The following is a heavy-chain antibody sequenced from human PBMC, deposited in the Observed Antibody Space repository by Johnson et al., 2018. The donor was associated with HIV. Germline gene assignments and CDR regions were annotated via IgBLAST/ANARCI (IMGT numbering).Heavy chain of an antibody. CDR1: EFTFTNYA. CDR2: ISYGGGKK. V-gene: IGHV3-30*04. J-gene: IGHJ3*02. CDR3: ARGRKAIEASDGLENDACDM. D-gene: IGHD5-12*01. Sequence: QVQLVESGGGAVQPGRSLRLYCAVSEFTFTNYAIHWVRLAPCKGLQWVAVISYGGGKKYYGDSVEGRFTISKDISKNTLYLQMDSLRPADTAVYYCARGRKAIEASDGLENDACDMWGQGTLVTVSS.